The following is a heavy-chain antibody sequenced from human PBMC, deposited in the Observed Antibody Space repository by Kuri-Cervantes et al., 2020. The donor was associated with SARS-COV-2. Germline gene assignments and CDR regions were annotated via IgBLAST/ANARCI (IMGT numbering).Heavy chain of an antibody. J-gene: IGHJ4*02. V-gene: IGHV3-66*02. CDR3: ARMIPAAIQAFDY. Sequence: GESLKISCAASGFTFSSYSMNWVRQAPGKGLEWVSVIYSGGSTYYADSVKGRFTISRDNSKNTLYLQMNSLRAEDTAVYYCARMIPAAIQAFDYWGQGTLVTVSS. D-gene: IGHD2-2*02. CDR1: GFTFSSYS. CDR2: IYSGGST.